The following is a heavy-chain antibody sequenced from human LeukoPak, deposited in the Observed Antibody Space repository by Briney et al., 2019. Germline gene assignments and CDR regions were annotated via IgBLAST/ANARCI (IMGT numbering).Heavy chain of an antibody. D-gene: IGHD6-13*01. CDR3: VRHAATRHNYGMDV. J-gene: IGHJ6*02. V-gene: IGHV4-59*08. Sequence: PSETLSLTCTVSGGSISYYYWSWNRQPPGKGLEWIGHIYHSGSTNYNPSFKSRVTISVDTSKNHFSLYLSSVTAADTAVYYCVRHAATRHNYGMDVWGQGTTVTVSS. CDR2: IYHSGST. CDR1: GGSISYYY.